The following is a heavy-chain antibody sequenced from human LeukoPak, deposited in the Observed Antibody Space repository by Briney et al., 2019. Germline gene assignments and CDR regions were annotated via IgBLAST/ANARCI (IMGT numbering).Heavy chain of an antibody. CDR3: ARVTGYMIEDYFDY. Sequence: SETLSLTCTVSGGSISSYYWSWMRQPPGKGLEWIGYIYYSGSTNYNPSLKSRSTISVKTSKSQFSLKLSSVTAADTAVYYCARVTGYMIEDYFDYWGQGTLVTVSS. CDR1: GGSISSYY. V-gene: IGHV4-59*01. CDR2: IYYSGST. D-gene: IGHD3-22*01. J-gene: IGHJ4*02.